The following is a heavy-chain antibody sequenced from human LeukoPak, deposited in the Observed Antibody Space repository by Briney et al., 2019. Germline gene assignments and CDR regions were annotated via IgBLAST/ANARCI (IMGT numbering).Heavy chain of an antibody. CDR2: LYYGGNT. D-gene: IGHD6-19*01. J-gene: IGHJ4*02. Sequence: SETLSLTCTVSGGSLSSTTLYWGWIRQPPGKGLEWIGTLYYGGNTYYNPSLKSRVTISVDTSKNQFSLKLSSVTAADTAVYYCATLPVRRYSSGWYDIWGQGTLVTVSS. V-gene: IGHV4-39*07. CDR3: ATLPVRRYSSGWYDI. CDR1: GGSLSSTTLY.